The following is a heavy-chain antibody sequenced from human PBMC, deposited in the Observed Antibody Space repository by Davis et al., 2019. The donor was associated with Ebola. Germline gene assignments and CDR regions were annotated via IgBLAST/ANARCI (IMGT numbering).Heavy chain of an antibody. Sequence: GESLKISCAAFGFTVTNAWMSWVRQAPGKGPEWVGRIASKGDGGTMVYGAPVKGRFTISRDDSTNTLYLQMNSLETEDSAVYYCTTVGNPAYFASWGQGILATVSS. CDR3: TTVGNPAYFAS. CDR2: IASKGDGGTM. V-gene: IGHV3-15*04. CDR1: GFTVTNAW. D-gene: IGHD1-14*01. J-gene: IGHJ4*02.